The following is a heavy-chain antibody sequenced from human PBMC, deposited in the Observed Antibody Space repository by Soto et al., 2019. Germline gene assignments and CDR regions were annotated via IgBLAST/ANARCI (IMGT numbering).Heavy chain of an antibody. CDR3: ARDFRDSSSSRGPFGY. V-gene: IGHV3-21*01. D-gene: IGHD6-6*01. CDR1: GFTFSSYS. J-gene: IGHJ4*02. CDR2: ISSSSSYI. Sequence: PGGSLRLSCAASGFTFSSYSMNWVRQAPGKGLEWVSSISSSSSYIYYADSVKGRFTISRDNAKNSLYLQMNSLRAEDTAVYYCARDFRDSSSSRGPFGYWGQGTLVTVSS.